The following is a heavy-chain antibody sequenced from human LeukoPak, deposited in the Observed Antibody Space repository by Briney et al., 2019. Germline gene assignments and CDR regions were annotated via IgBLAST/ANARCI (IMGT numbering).Heavy chain of an antibody. J-gene: IGHJ4*02. Sequence: GGSLRPSCAASGFTFSSYAMHWVRQAPGKGLEWVAVISYDGSNKYYADSVKGRFTISRDNSKNTPYLQMNSLRAEDTAVYYCAREAGSGWYFDYWGQGTLVTVSS. V-gene: IGHV3-30*04. CDR3: AREAGSGWYFDY. CDR1: GFTFSSYA. D-gene: IGHD6-19*01. CDR2: ISYDGSNK.